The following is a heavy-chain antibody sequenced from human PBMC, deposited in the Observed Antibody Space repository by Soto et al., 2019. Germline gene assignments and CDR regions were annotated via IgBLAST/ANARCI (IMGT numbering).Heavy chain of an antibody. CDR3: ARALATDY. CDR1: GYTFTGYY. Sequence: ASVKVSCKASGYTFTGYYIHWVRQAPGQGLEWMGWINPNSGDTNYAQKFQGRVIMTRDTSIRTAYMELSRVRSDDTAVYYCARALATDYWGQGTLVTVSS. V-gene: IGHV1-2*02. J-gene: IGHJ4*02. CDR2: INPNSGDT.